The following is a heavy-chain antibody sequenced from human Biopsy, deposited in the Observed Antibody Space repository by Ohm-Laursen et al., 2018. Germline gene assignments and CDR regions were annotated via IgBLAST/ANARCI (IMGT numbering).Heavy chain of an antibody. CDR1: GGSIRSNGFY. J-gene: IGHJ5*02. CDR3: ARLRGGVVINYSWFDP. D-gene: IGHD3-3*01. CDR2: ISYRGTT. Sequence: SDTLSLTCTVSGGSIRSNGFYWGWIRQPPGKGLEWIGSISYRGTTSYNPSLKSRVAISVDTSKNQLSLSLNSVTAADTAVFYCARLRGGVVINYSWFDPWGQGILVTVS. V-gene: IGHV4-39*01.